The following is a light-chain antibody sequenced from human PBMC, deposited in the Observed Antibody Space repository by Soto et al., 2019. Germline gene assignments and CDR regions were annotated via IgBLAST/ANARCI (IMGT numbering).Light chain of an antibody. CDR1: QGIIKY. CDR3: QHYQSYPHT. CDR2: ATS. J-gene: IGKJ2*01. V-gene: IGKV1-16*02. Sequence: DIQMTQSPSSLSASVGDRVTISCRARQGIIKYLAWFQQKPGEAPKSLIYATSSLQSGVPSKFSGSGSGTEFTLTISSLQPEDSATYYCQHYQSYPHTFGQGTKLEIK.